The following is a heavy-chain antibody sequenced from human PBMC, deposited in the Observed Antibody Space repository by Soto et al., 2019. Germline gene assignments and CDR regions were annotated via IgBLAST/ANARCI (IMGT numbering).Heavy chain of an antibody. J-gene: IGHJ5*02. V-gene: IGHV4-34*01. Sequence: QVQLQQWGAGLLKPSETLSLTCAVYGGSFSGYYWSWIRQPPGKGLEWIGEINHSGSTNYNPSLKSRVTISVDTSKNQFSLKLSSVTAADTAVYYCARGGVWSWFDPWGQGTLVTVSS. CDR1: GGSFSGYY. CDR2: INHSGST. D-gene: IGHD3-10*01. CDR3: ARGGVWSWFDP.